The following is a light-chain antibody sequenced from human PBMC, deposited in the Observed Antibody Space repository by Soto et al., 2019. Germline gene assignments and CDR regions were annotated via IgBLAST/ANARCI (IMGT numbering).Light chain of an antibody. J-gene: IGLJ2*01. Sequence: QSALTQPASVSGSPGQSITISCTGTSSDIGGYNYVSWYQQHPGKAPKFIIYDVSNRPSGVSNRFSGSKSGNTASLTISGLQAEDEADYDCSSHTSSSALGVFGGGTKLTVL. CDR3: SSHTSSSALGV. V-gene: IGLV2-14*01. CDR2: DVS. CDR1: SSDIGGYNY.